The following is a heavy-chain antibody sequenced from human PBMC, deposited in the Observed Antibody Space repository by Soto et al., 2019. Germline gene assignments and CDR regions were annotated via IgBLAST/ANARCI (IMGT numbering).Heavy chain of an antibody. V-gene: IGHV1-18*04. D-gene: IGHD3-16*01. J-gene: IGHJ3*02. Sequence: ASVKVSCKTSGYTFTNHGINWVRQAPGQGLEWMVWINPYNANTNYAQKLQCRVTMTTDTSTSTAYMDLRSLTSDDTAVYYCARDRVAGIWGDAFGIWGQGTMVTVSS. CDR2: INPYNANT. CDR3: ARDRVAGIWGDAFGI. CDR1: GYTFTNHG.